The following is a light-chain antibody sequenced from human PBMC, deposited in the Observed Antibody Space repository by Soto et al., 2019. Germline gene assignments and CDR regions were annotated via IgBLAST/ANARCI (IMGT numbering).Light chain of an antibody. CDR3: LSYDISRSGWV. CDR1: SSNIGAGYD. CDR2: GKS. Sequence: QSVLTQPPSVSGAPGQRVTISCTGRSSNIGAGYDVHWYQQLPGTAPKLLIYGKSNRPSRVPDRFSGPKSGTSAYLAITRIRADDEADNDCLSYDISRSGWVSGGGTQLTVL. J-gene: IGLJ3*02. V-gene: IGLV1-40*01.